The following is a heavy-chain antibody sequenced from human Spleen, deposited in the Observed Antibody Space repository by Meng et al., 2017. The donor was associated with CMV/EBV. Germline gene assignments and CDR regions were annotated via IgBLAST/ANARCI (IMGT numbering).Heavy chain of an antibody. CDR1: GYTFTGYY. CDR2: IIPNSGGT. Sequence: ASVKVSCKASGYTFTGYYMHWVRQAPGQGLERMGWIIPNSGGTSYAQKFQGRVTMTRDTSISTVYMELSRLRSDDTAVYYCARMGGYCSGGSCYVHYWGQGTLVTVSS. V-gene: IGHV1-2*02. CDR3: ARMGGYCSGGSCYVHY. J-gene: IGHJ4*02. D-gene: IGHD2-15*01.